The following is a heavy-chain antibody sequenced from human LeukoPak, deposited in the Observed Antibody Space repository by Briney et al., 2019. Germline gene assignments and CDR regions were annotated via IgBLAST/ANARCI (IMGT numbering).Heavy chain of an antibody. J-gene: IGHJ4*02. V-gene: IGHV4-61*01. CDR1: GGSVSSDSYF. CDR2: IYHSGST. Sequence: SETLSLTCTVSGGSVSSDSYFWTCIRQPPGKGLEWIGYIYHSGSTNYNPSLKSRVTISLDTSKSQISLKLSSVTAADTAVYYCARGQRRLQDYWGQGTLVTVSS. CDR3: ARGQRRLQDY.